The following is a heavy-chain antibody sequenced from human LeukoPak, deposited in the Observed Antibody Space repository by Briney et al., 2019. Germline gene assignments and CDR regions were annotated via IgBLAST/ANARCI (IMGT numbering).Heavy chain of an antibody. Sequence: GGSLRLSCAASGFTFSSYWMSWVRQAPGKGLEWVANIKQDGSEKYYVDSVKGRFTISRDNAKNSVYLQMNSLRAEDTAVYYCARAYDFWSGPGGYWGQGTLVTASS. D-gene: IGHD3-3*01. V-gene: IGHV3-7*01. J-gene: IGHJ4*02. CDR2: IKQDGSEK. CDR1: GFTFSSYW. CDR3: ARAYDFWSGPGGY.